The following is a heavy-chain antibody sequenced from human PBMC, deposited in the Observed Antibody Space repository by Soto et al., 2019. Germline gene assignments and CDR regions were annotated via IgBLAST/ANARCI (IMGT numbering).Heavy chain of an antibody. V-gene: IGHV5-51*01. D-gene: IGHD6-13*01. CDR1: GYSFTGYW. Sequence: GEALKISCQGSGYSFTGYWIGWVRQMPGKGLEWMGIIYPGDSDTRYSPSFQGQVTISADKSISTAYLQWSSLKASDTAMYYCARGGSSWYFAFDIWGKETMVTVAS. J-gene: IGHJ3*02. CDR2: IYPGDSDT. CDR3: ARGGSSWYFAFDI.